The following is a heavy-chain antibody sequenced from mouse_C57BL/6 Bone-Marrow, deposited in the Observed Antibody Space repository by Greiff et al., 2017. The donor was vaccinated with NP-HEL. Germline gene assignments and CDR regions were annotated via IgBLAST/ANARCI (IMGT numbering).Heavy chain of an antibody. D-gene: IGHD1-1*01. Sequence: QVQLQQPGAELVKPGASVKLSCKASGYTFTSYWMHWVKQRPGQGLAWIGMIHPNSGSTNYNEKFKSKATLTVDKSSSTAYMQLSSLTSEDSAVYYCARHGSSCYWYFDVWGTGTTVTVSS. CDR1: GYTFTSYW. J-gene: IGHJ1*03. V-gene: IGHV1-64*01. CDR3: ARHGSSCYWYFDV. CDR2: IHPNSGST.